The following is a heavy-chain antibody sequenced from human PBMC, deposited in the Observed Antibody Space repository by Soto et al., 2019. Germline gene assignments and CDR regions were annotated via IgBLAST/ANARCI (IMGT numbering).Heavy chain of an antibody. CDR1: GVTFSNYA. J-gene: IGHJ4*02. CDR2: ISSSSSYT. CDR3: ANMGEFDY. V-gene: IGHV3-21*06. Sequence: PGGSLRLSCAASGVTFSNYAMNWVRQAPGKGLEWVSSISSSSSYTYYADSVRGRFTISRDNAKNTLYLQMNSLRAEDTAVYFCANMGEFDYWGQGTLVTVSS. D-gene: IGHD3-16*01.